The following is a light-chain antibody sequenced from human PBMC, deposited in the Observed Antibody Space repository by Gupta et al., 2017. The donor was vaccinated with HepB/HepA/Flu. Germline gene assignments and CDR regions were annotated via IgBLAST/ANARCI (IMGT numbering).Light chain of an antibody. CDR2: DVS. V-gene: IGLV2-14*03. J-gene: IGLJ3*02. Sequence: QSVLTQPVSVSGSPGQPISISCSGTSSDVGGHNYVSWYQQYSGKPPKLMIFDVSNRPSGVSDRFSGSKSGNTASLTISGRQAEDEANYYCSSYTSTNTVVFGGGTKVTVL. CDR3: SSYTSTNTVV. CDR1: SSDVGGHNY.